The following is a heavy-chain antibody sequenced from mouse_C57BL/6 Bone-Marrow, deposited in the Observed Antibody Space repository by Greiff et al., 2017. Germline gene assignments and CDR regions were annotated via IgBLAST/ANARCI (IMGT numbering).Heavy chain of an antibody. Sequence: QVHVKQPGAELVKPGASVKLSCKASGYTFTSYWMQWVKQRPGQGLEWIGEIDPSDSYTNYNQKFKGKATLTVDTSSSTAYMQLSSLTSEDSAVYYCARGITTVVDPRFDYWGQGTTLTVSS. V-gene: IGHV1-50*01. J-gene: IGHJ2*01. CDR1: GYTFTSYW. D-gene: IGHD1-1*01. CDR2: IDPSDSYT. CDR3: ARGITTVVDPRFDY.